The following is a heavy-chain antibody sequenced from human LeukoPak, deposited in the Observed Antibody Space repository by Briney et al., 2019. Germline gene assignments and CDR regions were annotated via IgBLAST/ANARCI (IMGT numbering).Heavy chain of an antibody. CDR3: VRDRGYSTFDY. J-gene: IGHJ4*02. D-gene: IGHD4-23*01. CDR2: MKEDGGEI. V-gene: IGHV3-7*01. Sequence: GGSLRLSCADSGFPFSNYWMAWVRQAPGKGLEWVANMKEDGGEINYVDSVKGRFTISRDNAKNSLDLQMNSLRVDDTAVYYCVRDRGYSTFDYWGQGTLVTVSS. CDR1: GFPFSNYW.